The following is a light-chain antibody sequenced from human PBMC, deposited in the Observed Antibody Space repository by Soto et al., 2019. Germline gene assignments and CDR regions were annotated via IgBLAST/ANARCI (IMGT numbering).Light chain of an antibody. CDR1: QSVSSNS. CDR2: GAS. Sequence: EIVLTQSPGTLSLSPGERATLSCRASQSVSSNSLAWYQQKTGQAPRLLMYGASSRATGIPDRFSGSGSGTDFTLTISRLETEDFAVYYCQQYDSVPRTFGQGTKVEIK. V-gene: IGKV3-20*01. J-gene: IGKJ1*01. CDR3: QQYDSVPRT.